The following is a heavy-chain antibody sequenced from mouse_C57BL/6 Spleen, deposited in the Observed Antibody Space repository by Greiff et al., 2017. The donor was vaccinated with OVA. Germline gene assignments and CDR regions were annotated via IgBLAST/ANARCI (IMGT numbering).Heavy chain of an antibody. CDR1: GFTFTDYY. V-gene: IGHV7-3*01. J-gene: IGHJ2*01. D-gene: IGHD2-1*01. CDR3: ARSHYGNYSYYFDY. CDR2: IRNKANGYTT. Sequence: DVHLVESGGGLVQPGGSLSLSCAASGFTFTDYYMSWVRQPPGKALEWLGFIRNKANGYTTEYSASVKGRFTISRDNSQSILYLQMNALRAEDSATYYCARSHYGNYSYYFDYWGQGTTLTVSS.